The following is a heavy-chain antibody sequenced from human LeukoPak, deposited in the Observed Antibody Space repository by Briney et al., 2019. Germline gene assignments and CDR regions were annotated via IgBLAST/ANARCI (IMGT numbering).Heavy chain of an antibody. CDR3: ARDHLAVAGFYYYYGMDV. CDR2: ISAYNGNT. CDR1: GGTFSSYG. J-gene: IGHJ6*02. Sequence: ASVKVSCKASGGTFSSYGISWVRQAPGQGLEWMGWISAYNGNTNYAQKLQGRVTMTTDTSTSTAYMELRSLRSDDTAVYYCARDHLAVAGFYYYYGMDVWGQGTTVTVSS. V-gene: IGHV1-18*01. D-gene: IGHD6-19*01.